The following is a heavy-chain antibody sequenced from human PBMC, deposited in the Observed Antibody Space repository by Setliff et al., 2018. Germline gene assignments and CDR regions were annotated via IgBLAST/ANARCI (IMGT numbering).Heavy chain of an antibody. CDR3: ARDRFYNSWSGTSITASHDAFDI. V-gene: IGHV1-18*01. J-gene: IGHJ3*02. CDR2: ISTYNGKT. D-gene: IGHD3-3*01. Sequence: WASVKVSCKASGYTFTSYGITWVRQAPGQGPEWMGWISTYNGKTKYAEKVQGRVTMTSDTSTNTVYSEVSSLRSEDTAVYFCARDRFYNSWSGTSITASHDAFDIWGQGTMVTVSS. CDR1: GYTFTSYG.